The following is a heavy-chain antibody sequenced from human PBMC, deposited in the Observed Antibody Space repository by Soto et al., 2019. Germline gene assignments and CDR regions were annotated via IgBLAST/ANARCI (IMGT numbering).Heavy chain of an antibody. CDR1: GGSISSGGYY. D-gene: IGHD3-22*01. CDR2: IYYSGST. J-gene: IGHJ4*02. CDR3: ARGLGSSGYYFFDY. Sequence: SETLSLTCTVSGGSISSGGYYWSWIRQHPGKGLEWIGYIYYSGSTYYNPSLKSRVTISVDTSKNQFSLKLSSVTAADTAVYYCARGLGSSGYYFFDYWGQGTLVTVSS. V-gene: IGHV4-31*03.